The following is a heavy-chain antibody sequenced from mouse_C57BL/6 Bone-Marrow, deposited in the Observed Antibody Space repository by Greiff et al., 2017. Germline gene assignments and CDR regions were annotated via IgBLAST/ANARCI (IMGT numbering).Heavy chain of an antibody. D-gene: IGHD1-1*01. V-gene: IGHV1-63*01. Sequence: VKLQESGAELVRPGTSVKMSCKASGYTFTNYWIGWAKQRPGHGLEWIGDIYPGGGYTNYNEKFKGKATLTADKSSSTAYMQFSSLTSEDSAIYYCASGGYYKRWFAYWGQGTLVTVSA. J-gene: IGHJ3*01. CDR3: ASGGYYKRWFAY. CDR1: GYTFTNYW. CDR2: IYPGGGYT.